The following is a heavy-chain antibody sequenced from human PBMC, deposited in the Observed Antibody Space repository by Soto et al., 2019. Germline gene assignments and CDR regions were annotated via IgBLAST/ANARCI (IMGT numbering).Heavy chain of an antibody. CDR3: ARLERQHYYGMDV. Sequence: GESLKISCKGSGSNFTNYWIAWVRQMPGKGLEWMGIIYLGDSETRYSPSFQGQVTISADKSINTAYLQWRSLKASDTAMYYCARLERQHYYGMDVWGLGTTVTVSS. V-gene: IGHV5-51*01. CDR2: IYLGDSET. J-gene: IGHJ6*02. D-gene: IGHD6-25*01. CDR1: GSNFTNYW.